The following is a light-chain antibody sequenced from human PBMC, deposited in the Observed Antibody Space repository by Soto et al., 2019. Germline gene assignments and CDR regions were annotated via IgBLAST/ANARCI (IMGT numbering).Light chain of an antibody. J-gene: IGKJ4*01. CDR1: QSVLYSSNNKKY. CDR3: QQYYSTPLT. V-gene: IGKV4-1*01. Sequence: DILMTQSPDSLAVSLGERATINCKSSQSVLYSSNNKKYLAWYQQKPGQPPKLLVYWASTRESGVPDRFSGSGSGTDFTLTINSLQAADVAVYYCQQYYSTPLTFGGGTKVDIK. CDR2: WAS.